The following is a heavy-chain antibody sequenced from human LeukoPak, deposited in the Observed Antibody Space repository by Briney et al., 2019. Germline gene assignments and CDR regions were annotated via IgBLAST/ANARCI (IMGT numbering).Heavy chain of an antibody. CDR2: IIPILGIA. CDR3: ASPAYYDSSGYFVY. D-gene: IGHD3-22*01. V-gene: IGHV1-69*04. Sequence: GSSVEVSCKAAGGTFSSYAISWGRQAPGQGLEWRGRIIPILGIANYAQKFQGRVTITADKSTSTAYMELGSLRSEDTAVYYCASPAYYDSSGYFVYWGQGTLVTVSS. J-gene: IGHJ4*02. CDR1: GGTFSSYA.